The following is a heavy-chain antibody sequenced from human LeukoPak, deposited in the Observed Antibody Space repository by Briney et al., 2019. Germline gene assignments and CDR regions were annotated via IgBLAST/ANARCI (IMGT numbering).Heavy chain of an antibody. CDR2: IHYSGNT. D-gene: IGHD3-9*01. CDR3: ARHGRESRYFDWLLYYIDH. V-gene: IGHV4-59*08. CDR1: GASISAYS. J-gene: IGHJ4*02. Sequence: SETLSLTCTVSGASISAYSWSWIRQPPGKGLEWIGCIHYSGNTHCNPSLESRVTLTVDTSKNQFSLKLSSVTAADTAVYYCARHGRESRYFDWLLYYIDHWGQGALVTVSS.